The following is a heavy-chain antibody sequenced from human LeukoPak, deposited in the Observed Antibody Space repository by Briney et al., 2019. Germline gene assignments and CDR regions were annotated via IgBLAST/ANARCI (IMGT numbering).Heavy chain of an antibody. V-gene: IGHV1-18*01. D-gene: IGHD6-19*01. J-gene: IGHJ4*02. CDR3: AIAPHYSGWSQFDY. Sequence: VASVKVSCKASGYTFTSYGISWVRQAPGQGLEWMGWISAYNGNTNYAQKLQGRVTMTTDTSTSTAYMELRSLRSDDTAVYYCAIAPHYSGWSQFDYWGQGTLVTVSS. CDR2: ISAYNGNT. CDR1: GYTFTSYG.